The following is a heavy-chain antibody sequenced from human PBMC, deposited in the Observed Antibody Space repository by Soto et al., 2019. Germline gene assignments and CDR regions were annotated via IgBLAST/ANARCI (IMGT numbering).Heavy chain of an antibody. V-gene: IGHV3-23*01. J-gene: IGHJ4*02. CDR2: ISGSGGST. CDR1: GFTFSSYA. Sequence: PGGSLRLSCAASGFTFSSYAMSWVRQAPGKGLEWVSAISGSGGSTYYADSVKGRFTISRDNSKNTLYLQMNSLRAEDTAVYYCAKDRAPNYDFWSGYYLSDYWGQGTLVTVSS. CDR3: AKDRAPNYDFWSGYYLSDY. D-gene: IGHD3-3*01.